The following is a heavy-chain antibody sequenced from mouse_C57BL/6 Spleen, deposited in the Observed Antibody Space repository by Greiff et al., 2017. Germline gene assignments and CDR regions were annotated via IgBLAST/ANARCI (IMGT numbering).Heavy chain of an antibody. D-gene: IGHD1-1*01. Sequence: QVQLKQPGAELVKPGASVKLSCKASGYTFTSYWMHWVKQRPGRGLEWIGRIDPNSGGTKYNEKFKSKATLTVDKPSSTAYMQLSSLTSEDSAVYYCARGGETVVASYYAMDYWGQGTSVTVSS. V-gene: IGHV1-72*01. CDR2: IDPNSGGT. J-gene: IGHJ4*01. CDR3: ARGGETVVASYYAMDY. CDR1: GYTFTSYW.